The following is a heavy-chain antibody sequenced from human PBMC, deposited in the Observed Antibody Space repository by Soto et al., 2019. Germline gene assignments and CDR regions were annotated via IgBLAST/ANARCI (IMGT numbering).Heavy chain of an antibody. D-gene: IGHD2-21*01. V-gene: IGHV3-48*02. CDR1: ALPFTSYS. Sequence: GGSLRLSCAISALPFTSYSINWVRHHQGPGRAWPSYTSSSSNTIFYADSVKGRFTSSRDSANSSLSLQLTSLRDDDTALYFCPRGLGWQRGPFDFWGQGTPVTVSS. CDR2: TSSSSNTI. CDR3: PRGLGWQRGPFDF. J-gene: IGHJ4*02.